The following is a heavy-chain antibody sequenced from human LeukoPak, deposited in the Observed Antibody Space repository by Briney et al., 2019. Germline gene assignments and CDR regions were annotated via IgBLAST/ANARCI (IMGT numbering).Heavy chain of an antibody. V-gene: IGHV1-18*04. Sequence: ASVRVSCKASGYTFTSYGISWVRQAPGQGVEWMGWISAYNGNTNYAQKLQGRVTMTTDTSTSTAYMELRSLRSDDTAVYYCASEQWLGAFDIWGQGTMVTVSS. D-gene: IGHD6-19*01. CDR3: ASEQWLGAFDI. J-gene: IGHJ3*02. CDR1: GYTFTSYG. CDR2: ISAYNGNT.